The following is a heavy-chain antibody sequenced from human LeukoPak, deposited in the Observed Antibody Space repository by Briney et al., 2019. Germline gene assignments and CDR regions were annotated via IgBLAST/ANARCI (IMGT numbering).Heavy chain of an antibody. CDR1: GFTVSSNY. J-gene: IGHJ6*02. CDR2: IYSGGST. D-gene: IGHD3-9*01. Sequence: PGGSLRLSCVASGFTVSSNYMSWVRQAPGKGLEWVSVIYSGGSTYYADSVKGRFTISRDNSKNTLYLQMNSLRAEETAVYYCASEGDILTGYYIYYYGMDVWGQGTTVTVSS. CDR3: ASEGDILTGYYIYYYGMDV. V-gene: IGHV3-66*01.